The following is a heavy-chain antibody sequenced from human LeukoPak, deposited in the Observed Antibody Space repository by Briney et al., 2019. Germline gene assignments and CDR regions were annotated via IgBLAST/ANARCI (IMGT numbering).Heavy chain of an antibody. J-gene: IGHJ3*02. V-gene: IGHV3-23*01. Sequence: GGSLRLSCAASGFPFSSYAMSWVRQAPGKGLEWVSTISGDAVITNYADSVKGRFTISRDNSKNTLYLQMNSLRAEDTAVYYCARDRYYDHDAFDIWGQGTMVTVSS. CDR3: ARDRYYDHDAFDI. CDR1: GFPFSSYA. CDR2: ISGDAVIT. D-gene: IGHD3-22*01.